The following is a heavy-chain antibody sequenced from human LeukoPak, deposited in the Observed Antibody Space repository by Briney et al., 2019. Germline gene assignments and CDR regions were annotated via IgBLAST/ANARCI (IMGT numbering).Heavy chain of an antibody. V-gene: IGHV3-33*01. J-gene: IGHJ4*02. D-gene: IGHD5-18*01. CDR3: TRDIDSNYFDY. Sequence: HPGRSLRLSCETSGFTFSHCGMHWVRQAPGKGLEWVAIIRYDGSNKYYADSVKGRFTISRDNSKNTLYLQMNSLGVEDTAVYYCTRDIDSNYFDYWGQGTLVTVSS. CDR1: GFTFSHCG. CDR2: IRYDGSNK.